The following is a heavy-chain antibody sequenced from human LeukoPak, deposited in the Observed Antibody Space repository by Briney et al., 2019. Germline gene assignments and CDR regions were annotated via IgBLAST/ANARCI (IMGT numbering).Heavy chain of an antibody. CDR1: GYSFTNYW. CDR3: ARRRDLYSGSYYPFDY. CDR2: TYPGDSDA. D-gene: IGHD1-26*01. V-gene: IGHV5-51*01. J-gene: IGHJ4*02. Sequence: GESLKISCKGSGYSFTNYWIGWVRQMPGKGLKWMGITYPGDSDARYSPSFQGQVTISADKSICTAYLQWSSLKASDTAMYYCARRRDLYSGSYYPFDYWGQGTLVTVSS.